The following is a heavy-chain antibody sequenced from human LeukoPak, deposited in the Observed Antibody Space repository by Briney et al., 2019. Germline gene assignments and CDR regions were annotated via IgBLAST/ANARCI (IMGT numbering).Heavy chain of an antibody. CDR3: ARDRSVAGMSQIYYYYYGMDV. D-gene: IGHD6-19*01. Sequence: SQTLSLTCAISGDSVSSNSAAWNWIRQSPSRGLEWLGRTYYRSKWYNDYAVSVKSRITINPDTSKNQFSLQLNSVTPEDTAVYYCARDRSVAGMSQIYYYYYGMDVWGQGTTVTVSS. CDR2: TYYRSKWYN. CDR1: GDSVSSNSAA. J-gene: IGHJ6*02. V-gene: IGHV6-1*01.